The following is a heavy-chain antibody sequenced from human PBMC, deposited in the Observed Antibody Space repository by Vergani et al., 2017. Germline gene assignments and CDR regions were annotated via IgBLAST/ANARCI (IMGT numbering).Heavy chain of an antibody. CDR3: VRVNGSNCNDHFYDV. CDR2: IRNKANDYTS. V-gene: IGHV3-72*01. Sequence: EVPVVESGGGLVQPGGSLRLSCAASGFIFSDHYMDWVRQAPGKGLEWVGRIRNKANDYTSQYAASVKCRFTISRDDSKSYLYLQMNSLQTEDTALYYSVRVNGSNCNDHFYDVWGQGTLVTVSS. J-gene: IGHJ3*01. D-gene: IGHD1-1*01. CDR1: GFIFSDHY.